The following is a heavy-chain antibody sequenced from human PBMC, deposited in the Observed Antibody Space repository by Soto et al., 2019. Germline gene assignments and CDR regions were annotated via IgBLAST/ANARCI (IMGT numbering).Heavy chain of an antibody. J-gene: IGHJ4*02. Sequence: QVQLVQSGAEVKKPGASVKVSCKTSGYTFTTYGISWVRQAPGQGLEWMGWIRTDNGGTNYAQKLQDRVSMATDTSTTTVYMELRSLTSDDTAVYYCARDRSNSDYWGQGTLVTVSS. V-gene: IGHV1-18*01. D-gene: IGHD1-26*01. CDR2: IRTDNGGT. CDR1: GYTFTTYG. CDR3: ARDRSNSDY.